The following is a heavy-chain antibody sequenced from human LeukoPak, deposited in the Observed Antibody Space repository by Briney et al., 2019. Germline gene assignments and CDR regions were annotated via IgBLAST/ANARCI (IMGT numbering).Heavy chain of an antibody. CDR3: ARVDWGSGSLNDAFDI. D-gene: IGHD3-10*01. CDR2: ISSSGSTI. J-gene: IGHJ3*02. V-gene: IGHV3-48*03. CDR1: GFTFSSYE. Sequence: PGGSLRLSCAASGFTFSSYEMNWVRQAPGKGLEWVSYISSSGSTIYYADSVKGRFTISRDNAKNSLYLQMNSLRAEDTAVYYCARVDWGSGSLNDAFDIWGQGTMVTVSS.